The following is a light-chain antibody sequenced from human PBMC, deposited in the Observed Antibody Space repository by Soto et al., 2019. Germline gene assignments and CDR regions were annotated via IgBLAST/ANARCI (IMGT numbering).Light chain of an antibody. Sequence: EIVLTQSPGTLSLSPGERATLSCRASQSVSSSYLAWYQQKPGQAPRLLIYGASSRATGIRDRFSGSGSGTDFTLTISRLEPEDFAVYYCQQYGSSPTFGQGTQVEIK. CDR1: QSVSSSY. V-gene: IGKV3-20*01. CDR2: GAS. J-gene: IGKJ1*01. CDR3: QQYGSSPT.